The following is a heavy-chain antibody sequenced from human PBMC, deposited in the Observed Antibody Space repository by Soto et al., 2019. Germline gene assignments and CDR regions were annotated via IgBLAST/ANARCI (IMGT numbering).Heavy chain of an antibody. CDR3: ARGIAALGGDY. Sequence: WASVKVSCKASGYTFTSYAMHWVRQAPGQRLEWMGWINAGNGNTKYSQKFQGRVTITRDTSASTAYMELSSLRSEDTAVYYCARGIAALGGDYWGQGTQVTVSS. CDR1: GYTFTSYA. CDR2: INAGNGNT. D-gene: IGHD6-13*01. V-gene: IGHV1-3*01. J-gene: IGHJ4*02.